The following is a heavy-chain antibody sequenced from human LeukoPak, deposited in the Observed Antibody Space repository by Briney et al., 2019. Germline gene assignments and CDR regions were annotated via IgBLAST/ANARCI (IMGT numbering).Heavy chain of an antibody. CDR1: GFTFSSYA. CDR3: AKDIRLSYVGDDY. V-gene: IGHV3-23*01. CDR2: ISGSGGST. D-gene: IGHD3-10*02. J-gene: IGHJ4*02. Sequence: PGGSLRLSCAASGFTFSSYAMSWVRQAPGKGLEWVSAISGSGGSTYYADSVKGRFTISRDNSKNTLYLQMNSLRAEGTAVYYCAKDIRLSYVGDDYWGQGTLVTVSS.